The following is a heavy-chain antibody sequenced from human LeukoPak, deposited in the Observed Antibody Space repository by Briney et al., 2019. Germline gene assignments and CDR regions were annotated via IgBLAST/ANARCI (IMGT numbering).Heavy chain of an antibody. J-gene: IGHJ6*03. D-gene: IGHD3-22*01. CDR2: IYPGDSDT. Sequence: GESLKISCKGSGYSFTNYWIGWVRQMPGEGLEWMGIIYPGDSDTRYSPSFQGQVTISADKSISTAYLQWSSLKASDTAMYYCARRSSHYYDSSGYPTYYMDVWGKGTTVTISS. CDR3: ARRSSHYYDSSGYPTYYMDV. V-gene: IGHV5-51*01. CDR1: GYSFTNYW.